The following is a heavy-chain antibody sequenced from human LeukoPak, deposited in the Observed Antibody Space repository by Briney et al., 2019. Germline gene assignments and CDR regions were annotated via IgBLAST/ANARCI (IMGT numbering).Heavy chain of an antibody. D-gene: IGHD3-22*01. Sequence: ASVKVSCKASGYTFTGYYMRWVRQAPGQGLEWLGWINPNSGGTNYAQKFQGRVTMTRDTSISTAYMELSRLRSDDTAVYYCARMGGLGYDSSGFAFDYWGQGTLVTVSS. CDR3: ARMGGLGYDSSGFAFDY. V-gene: IGHV1-2*02. CDR2: INPNSGGT. J-gene: IGHJ4*02. CDR1: GYTFTGYY.